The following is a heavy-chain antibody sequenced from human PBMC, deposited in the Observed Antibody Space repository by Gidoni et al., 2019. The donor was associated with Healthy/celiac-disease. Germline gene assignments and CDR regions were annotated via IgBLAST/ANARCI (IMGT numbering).Heavy chain of an antibody. CDR1: GFTFSSYG. V-gene: IGHV3-30*18. Sequence: QVQLVESGGGVVQPGRSLRLSCAASGFTFSSYGMHWVRQAPGKGLEWVAVISYDGSNKYYADSVKGRFTISRDNSKNTLYLQMNSLRAEDTAVYYCAKDTYSSSSNGNWFDPWGQGTLVTVSS. J-gene: IGHJ5*02. CDR3: AKDTYSSSSNGNWFDP. CDR2: ISYDGSNK. D-gene: IGHD6-6*01.